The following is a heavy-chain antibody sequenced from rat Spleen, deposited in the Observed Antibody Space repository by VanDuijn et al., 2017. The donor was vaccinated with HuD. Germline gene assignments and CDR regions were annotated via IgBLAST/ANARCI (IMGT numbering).Heavy chain of an antibody. CDR3: ATDGSRISRFAY. D-gene: IGHD1-12*03. V-gene: IGHV5-25*01. CDR1: GFTFSNYG. CDR2: ISTGGGNT. Sequence: EVHLVESGGGLVQPGRSMKLSCAASGFTFSNYGMAWVRQTPTKGLEWVASISTGGGNTYYRDSVKGRFTISRDNAKSTLYLQMDSLRSEDKATYYCATDGSRISRFAYWGQGTLVTVSS. J-gene: IGHJ3*01.